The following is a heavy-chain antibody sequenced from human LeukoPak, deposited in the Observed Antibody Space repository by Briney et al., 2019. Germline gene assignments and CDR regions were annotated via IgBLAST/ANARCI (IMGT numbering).Heavy chain of an antibody. CDR2: ISWNGDTI. D-gene: IGHD2-2*01. V-gene: IGHV3-9*01. CDR3: AKGPHVYCSSTSCQGFDP. CDR1: GFDFHDYM. J-gene: IGHJ5*02. Sequence: GGSLRLSCAASGFDFHDYMMHWVRQPPGKGLEWVSEISWNGDTIGYADSVKGRFTISRDNSKNTLYLQINSLRAEDTAVYYCAKGPHVYCSSTSCQGFDPWGQGTLVTVSS.